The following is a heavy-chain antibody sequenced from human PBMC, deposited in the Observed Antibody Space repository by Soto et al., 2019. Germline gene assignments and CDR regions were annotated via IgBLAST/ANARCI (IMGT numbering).Heavy chain of an antibody. CDR2: VNPSGGHT. D-gene: IGHD2-21*02. J-gene: IGHJ4*02. V-gene: IGHV1-46*01. CDR3: ARGGHVVVVTAALDY. CDR1: GDTFTDYY. Sequence: QVQLMQSGAEVKKPGASVKVSCKASGDTFTDYYIHWVRQAPGQGLERMGTVNPSGGHTTYAQHFLGRVTMTRETSTSTLYMELTSLTSDDTAIYYCARGGHVVVVTAALDYWVQGTLVTVSS.